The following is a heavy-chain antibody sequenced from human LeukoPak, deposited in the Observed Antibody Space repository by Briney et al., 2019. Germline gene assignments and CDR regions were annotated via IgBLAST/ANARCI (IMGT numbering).Heavy chain of an antibody. D-gene: IGHD6-13*01. J-gene: IGHJ6*03. V-gene: IGHV1-18*01. Sequence: GASVKVSCKASGYTFTSYGISWVRQAPGQGLEWMGWISAYNGNTNYAQKLQGRVTMTTDTSTSTAYMELRSLRSDDTAVYYCARDRGIAAAGTGPRSWDYYMDVWGKGTTVTISS. CDR2: ISAYNGNT. CDR3: ARDRGIAAAGTGPRSWDYYMDV. CDR1: GYTFTSYG.